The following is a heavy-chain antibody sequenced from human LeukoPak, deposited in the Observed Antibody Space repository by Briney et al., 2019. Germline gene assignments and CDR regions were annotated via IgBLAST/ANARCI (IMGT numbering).Heavy chain of an antibody. Sequence: SETLSLTCTVSGGSISSGDYYWSWIRQPPGKGLEWIGEINHSGSTNYNPSLKSRVTISVDTSKNQFSLKLSSVTAADTAVYYCARGGIAAAYGNWGQGTLVTVSS. V-gene: IGHV4-39*07. CDR2: INHSGST. CDR1: GGSISSGDYY. D-gene: IGHD6-13*01. CDR3: ARGGIAAAYGN. J-gene: IGHJ4*02.